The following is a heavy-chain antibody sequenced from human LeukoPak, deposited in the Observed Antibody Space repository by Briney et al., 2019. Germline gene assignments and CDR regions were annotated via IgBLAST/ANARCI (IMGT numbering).Heavy chain of an antibody. CDR1: GFTFSSYA. CDR2: ISGRGGST. J-gene: IGHJ4*02. V-gene: IGHV3-23*01. Sequence: PGGSLRLSCAASGFTFSSYAMSWVRQAPGKGLEWVSAISGRGGSTYYADSVKGRFTISRDNSKNTLYLQMNSLRAEDTAVYYCAKGTSSGWYEPYPFDYWGQGTLVTVSS. D-gene: IGHD6-19*01. CDR3: AKGTSSGWYEPYPFDY.